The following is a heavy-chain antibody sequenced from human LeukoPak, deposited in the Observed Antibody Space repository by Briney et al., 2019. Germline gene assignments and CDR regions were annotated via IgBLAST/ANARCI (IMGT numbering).Heavy chain of an antibody. CDR3: ARAPRDSSGWYPFDY. V-gene: IGHV4-59*01. Sequence: SETLSLTCTVSGGSISNYYWSWIRQPPGKGLEWIGYIYYSGSTNYNPSLKSRVTISVDTSKNQFSLKLSSVTAADTAVYYCARAPRDSSGWYPFDYWGQGTLVTVSS. J-gene: IGHJ4*02. D-gene: IGHD6-19*01. CDR1: GGSISNYY. CDR2: IYYSGST.